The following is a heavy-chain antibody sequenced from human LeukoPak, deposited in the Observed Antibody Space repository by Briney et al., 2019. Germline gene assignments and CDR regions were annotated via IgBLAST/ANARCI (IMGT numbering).Heavy chain of an antibody. CDR3: ARYCSGGSCYVAAFDI. J-gene: IGHJ3*02. CDR2: ISGSGGST. D-gene: IGHD2-15*01. Sequence: GGSLRLSCAASGFTFSSYAMSWVRQAPGKGLEWVSAISGSGGSTYYADSVKGRFTISRDNSKNTLYLQMNSLRAEDTAMYYCARYCSGGSCYVAAFDIWGQGTMVTVSS. CDR1: GFTFSSYA. V-gene: IGHV3-23*01.